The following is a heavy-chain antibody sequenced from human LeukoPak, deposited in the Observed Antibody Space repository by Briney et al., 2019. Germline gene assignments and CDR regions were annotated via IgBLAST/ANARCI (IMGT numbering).Heavy chain of an antibody. CDR1: GGTFSSYA. D-gene: IGHD6-6*01. CDR3: ARDSVEYSSSPDY. Sequence: ASVKVSCKASGGTFSSYAISWVRQAPGQGLEWMGWINPNSGGTNYAQKFQGRVTMTRDTSISTAYMELSRLRSDDTAVYYCARDSVEYSSSPDYWGQGTLVTVSS. V-gene: IGHV1-2*02. CDR2: INPNSGGT. J-gene: IGHJ4*02.